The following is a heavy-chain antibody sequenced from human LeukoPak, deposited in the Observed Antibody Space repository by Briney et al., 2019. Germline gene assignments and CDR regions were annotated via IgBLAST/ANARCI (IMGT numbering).Heavy chain of an antibody. CDR3: ARGPYCGGDCYPGFDY. V-gene: IGHV1-2*02. Sequence: GASVKVSCKASGYTFTGYYMHWVRQAPGQGLEWMGLITPNSGGTNYAQKFQGRVTMTTDTSTSTAYMELRSLRSDDKAVYYCARGPYCGGDCYPGFDYWGQGTLVTVSS. J-gene: IGHJ4*02. CDR1: GYTFTGYY. D-gene: IGHD2-21*02. CDR2: ITPNSGGT.